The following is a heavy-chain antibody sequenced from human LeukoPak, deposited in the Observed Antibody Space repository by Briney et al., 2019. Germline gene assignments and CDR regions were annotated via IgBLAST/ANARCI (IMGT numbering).Heavy chain of an antibody. J-gene: IGHJ4*02. CDR1: GFTFSSYW. D-gene: IGHD6-13*01. V-gene: IGHV3-7*01. Sequence: PGGSLRLSCAASGFTFSSYWMSWVRQAPGKGLEWVANIKQDGSEKYYVDSVKGRFTISRDNAKNSLYLQMNSLRAEDTAVYYCARGSHSSSYGFDYWGQGALVAVSS. CDR3: ARGSHSSSYGFDY. CDR2: IKQDGSEK.